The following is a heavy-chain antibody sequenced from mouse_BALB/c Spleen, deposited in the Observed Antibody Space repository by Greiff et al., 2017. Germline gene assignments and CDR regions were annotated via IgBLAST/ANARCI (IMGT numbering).Heavy chain of an antibody. CDR3: ARGRSTMMDY. V-gene: IGHV2-9*02. CDR1: GFSFTSYG. D-gene: IGHD2-1*01. J-gene: IGHJ4*01. Sequence: VMLMESGPGLVAPSQSLSITCTFSGFSFTSYGVHWVRQPPGKGLEWLGVIWAGGSTNYNSALMSRLSISKDNSKSQVFLKMNSLQTDDTAMYYCARGRSTMMDYWGQGTSVTVSS. CDR2: IWAGGST.